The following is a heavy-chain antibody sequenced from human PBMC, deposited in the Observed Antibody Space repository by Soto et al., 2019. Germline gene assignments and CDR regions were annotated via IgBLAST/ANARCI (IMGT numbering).Heavy chain of an antibody. Sequence: PSETLSLTCTVSCGSTSSDNYWSWIRQPPGKGLEWIGHIYYSGNTDYNPSLKSRLAISIDTSKNQFSLKLSSVTAADTAVYFCAREGGESSDGLYYFDSWGQGSLVTVPQ. D-gene: IGHD3-16*01. CDR2: IYYSGNT. CDR1: CGSTSSDNY. J-gene: IGHJ4*02. V-gene: IGHV4-30-4*01. CDR3: AREGGESSDGLYYFDS.